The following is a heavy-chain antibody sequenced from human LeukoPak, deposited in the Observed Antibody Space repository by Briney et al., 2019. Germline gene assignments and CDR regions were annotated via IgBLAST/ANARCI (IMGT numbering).Heavy chain of an antibody. Sequence: SETLSLTCTVSGGSISSSSYYWGWIRQPPGKGLEWIGSIYYSGSTYYNPSLKSRVTISVDTSKNQFSLKLSSVTAADTAVYYCARSPLYDFWSGYYGNWGQGTLVTVSS. J-gene: IGHJ4*02. V-gene: IGHV4-39*01. CDR1: GGSISSSSYY. D-gene: IGHD3-3*01. CDR2: IYYSGST. CDR3: ARSPLYDFWSGYYGN.